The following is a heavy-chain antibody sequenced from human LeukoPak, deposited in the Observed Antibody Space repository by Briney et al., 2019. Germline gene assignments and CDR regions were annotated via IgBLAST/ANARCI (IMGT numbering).Heavy chain of an antibody. CDR2: ISPYSGNT. Sequence: GASVKVSCKASGYTFTSYGISWVRQAPGQGLEWMGWISPYSGNTNYAQKLQGGVTMTTDTSTSTAYMELRSLRSDDTAVYYCARDGTWGRYYYDSTGYDYYFDYWGQGTLVTVSS. V-gene: IGHV1-18*01. CDR1: GYTFTSYG. CDR3: ARDGTWGRYYYDSTGYDYYFDY. J-gene: IGHJ4*02. D-gene: IGHD3-22*01.